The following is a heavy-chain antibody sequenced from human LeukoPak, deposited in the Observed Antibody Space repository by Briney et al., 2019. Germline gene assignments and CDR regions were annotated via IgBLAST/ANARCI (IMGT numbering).Heavy chain of an antibody. CDR1: GFTVSSNY. Sequence: GGSLRLPCAASGFTVSSNYMNWVRQAPGKGLEWVSVIYDGGSTDYADSVKGRFTISRDNSKNMLYLQMNSLRAEDTAVYYCARGYSYGYIRYWGQGTLVTVSS. D-gene: IGHD5-18*01. V-gene: IGHV3-66*01. J-gene: IGHJ4*02. CDR2: IYDGGST. CDR3: ARGYSYGYIRY.